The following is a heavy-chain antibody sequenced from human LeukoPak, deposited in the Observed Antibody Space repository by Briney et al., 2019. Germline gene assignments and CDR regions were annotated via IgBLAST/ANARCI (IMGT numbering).Heavy chain of an antibody. CDR2: ISSSSSYI. D-gene: IGHD6-19*01. Sequence: GGSLRLSCAASGFTFCSYSMNWVRQAPGKGLEGVSSISSSSSYIYYADSVKGRFTISRDNAKNSLCLQMNSLRAEDTAVYYCAREIAVAGYMDVWGKGTTVTVSS. J-gene: IGHJ6*03. CDR1: GFTFCSYS. V-gene: IGHV3-21*01. CDR3: AREIAVAGYMDV.